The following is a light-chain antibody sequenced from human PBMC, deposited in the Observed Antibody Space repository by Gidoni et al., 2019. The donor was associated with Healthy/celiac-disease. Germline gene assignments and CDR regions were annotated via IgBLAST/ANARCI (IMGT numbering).Light chain of an antibody. CDR3: QQRSNWPGT. CDR2: DAS. CDR1: QSVRSY. V-gene: IGKV3-11*01. J-gene: IGKJ2*01. Sequence: EIVLTQSPATLSVSPGERATLSCRASQSVRSYLAWYQQKPGQAPRLLIYDASNRATGIPARFSGSGSGTDFTLTISSLEPEDFAVYYCQQRSNWPGTFGQGTKLEIK.